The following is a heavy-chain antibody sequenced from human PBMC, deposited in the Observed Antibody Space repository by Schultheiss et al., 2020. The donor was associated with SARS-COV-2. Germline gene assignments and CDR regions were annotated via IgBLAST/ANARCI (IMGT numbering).Heavy chain of an antibody. Sequence: SETLSLTCTVYGGSFSGYYCCWIRQRPRQGLEWIGYIYYSGSTNYNHSLKSRVTMSVDTSKDQFSLKLSSVTAADTAVYYCARDPRSSGWYWGDYYYYCMDVWGKGTTVTVSS. CDR2: IYYSGST. V-gene: IGHV4-59*12. J-gene: IGHJ6*03. CDR1: GGSFSGYY. D-gene: IGHD6-19*01. CDR3: ARDPRSSGWYWGDYYYYCMDV.